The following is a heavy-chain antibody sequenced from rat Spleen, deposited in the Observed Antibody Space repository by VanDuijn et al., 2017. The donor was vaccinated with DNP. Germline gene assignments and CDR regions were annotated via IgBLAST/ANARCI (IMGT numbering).Heavy chain of an antibody. CDR3: ARHPQTTGIPDY. D-gene: IGHD1-7*01. CDR1: GFTFSNYY. J-gene: IGHJ2*01. V-gene: IGHV5-25*01. CDR2: ISTSGSRT. Sequence: EVQLVESGGGLVQPGRSLKLSCAASGFTFSNYYMAWVRQAPKKGLEWVATISTSGSRTYYPDSVKGRFTFSRDNAMSSLFLQMDSLRSEDTATYYCARHPQTTGIPDYWGQGVMVTVSS.